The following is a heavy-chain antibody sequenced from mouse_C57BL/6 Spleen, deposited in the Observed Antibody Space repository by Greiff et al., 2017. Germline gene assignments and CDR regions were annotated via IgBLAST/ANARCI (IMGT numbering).Heavy chain of an antibody. V-gene: IGHV5-17*01. CDR2: ISSGSSTI. D-gene: IGHD2-12*01. Sequence: EVMLVESGGGLVKPGGSLKLSCAASGFTFSDYGMHWVRQAPEKGLEWVAYISSGSSTIYYADTVKGRFTISRDNAKNTLFLQMNSLRSEDTAMYYCATYYKDAMDDWGQGTSVTVSS. J-gene: IGHJ4*01. CDR3: ATYYKDAMDD. CDR1: GFTFSDYG.